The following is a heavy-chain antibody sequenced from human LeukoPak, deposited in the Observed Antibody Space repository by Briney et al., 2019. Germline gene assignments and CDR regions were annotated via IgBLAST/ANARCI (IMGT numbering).Heavy chain of an antibody. V-gene: IGHV3-30*02. J-gene: IGHJ5*02. Sequence: ETGGSLRPSCAASGFTFSSYGMHWVRQAPGKGLEGVAFIRYDGSNKYYADSVKGRFPISRDNSKNTLYLQKNSLRAEDTAVYYCAKGVRFLEWLPFDPWGQGTLVSVCS. D-gene: IGHD3-3*01. CDR3: AKGVRFLEWLPFDP. CDR1: GFTFSSYG. CDR2: IRYDGSNK.